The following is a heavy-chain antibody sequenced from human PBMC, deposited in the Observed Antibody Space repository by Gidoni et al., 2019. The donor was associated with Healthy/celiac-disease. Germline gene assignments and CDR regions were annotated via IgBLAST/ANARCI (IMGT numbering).Heavy chain of an antibody. Sequence: EVQLVESGGGLVQPGGSLRLSCAASGFTFSSYEMNWVRQAPGKGLEWVSYISSSGSTIYYADSVKGRFTISRDNAKNSLYLQMNSLRAEDTAVYYCAREYSSGWSGYYYYGMDVWGQGTTVTVSS. CDR1: GFTFSSYE. J-gene: IGHJ6*02. D-gene: IGHD6-19*01. CDR2: ISSSGSTI. CDR3: AREYSSGWSGYYYYGMDV. V-gene: IGHV3-48*03.